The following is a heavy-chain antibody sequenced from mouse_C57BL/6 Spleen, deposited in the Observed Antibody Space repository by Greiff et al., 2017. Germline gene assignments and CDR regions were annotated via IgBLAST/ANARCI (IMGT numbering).Heavy chain of an antibody. CDR2: SSSGGSYT. Sequence: DVKLVESGGDLVKPGGSLKLSCAASGFTFSSYGMSWVRQTPDKRLEWVATSSSGGSYTYYPDSVKGRFTISRDNAKNTLYLQMSSLKSEDTAMYYCARQGTTVVASDYAMDYWGQGTSVTVSS. CDR1: GFTFSSYG. D-gene: IGHD1-1*01. CDR3: ARQGTTVVASDYAMDY. J-gene: IGHJ4*01. V-gene: IGHV5-6*02.